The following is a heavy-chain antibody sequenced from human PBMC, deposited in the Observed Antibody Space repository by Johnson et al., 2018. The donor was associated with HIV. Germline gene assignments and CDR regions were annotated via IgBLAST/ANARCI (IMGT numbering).Heavy chain of an antibody. Sequence: VQLVESGGGLIQPGGSLRLSCAASGFSFSGYWMHWVRQAPGKGLVWFSRINSDGSATDYADSVKGRFTVSRDNTKNTLYLQMNSLRAEDTAVYYCARTGRAVAGTPHAFDIWGQGTMVTVSS. D-gene: IGHD6-19*01. J-gene: IGHJ3*02. CDR1: GFSFSGYW. V-gene: IGHV3-74*01. CDR2: INSDGSAT. CDR3: ARTGRAVAGTPHAFDI.